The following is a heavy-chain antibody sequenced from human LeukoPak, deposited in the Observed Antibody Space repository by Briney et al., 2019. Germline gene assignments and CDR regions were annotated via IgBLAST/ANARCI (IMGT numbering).Heavy chain of an antibody. J-gene: IGHJ3*02. V-gene: IGHV4-61*02. Sequence: SETLSLTCTVSGDSISSGDYYWSWVRQPAGKGLEWIGRISSSGSTNYNPSLKSRVTISIDTSKNQFSLKLSPVTAADTAVYFCARGPYSYDSSGAFDIWGQGTMVTVSS. CDR3: ARGPYSYDSSGAFDI. D-gene: IGHD3-22*01. CDR2: ISSSGST. CDR1: GDSISSGDYY.